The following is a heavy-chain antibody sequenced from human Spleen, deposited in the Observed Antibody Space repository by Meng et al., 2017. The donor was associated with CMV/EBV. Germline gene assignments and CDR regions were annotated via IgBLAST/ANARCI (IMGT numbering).Heavy chain of an antibody. CDR2: INPNSGGT. V-gene: IGHV1-2*02. CDR1: GYTFTGYY. D-gene: IGHD3-22*01. CDR3: ARDYYDSSGYYDY. J-gene: IGHJ4*02. Sequence: VKLVQSGAEVKKPGASVKVSCKASGYTFTGYYMHWVRQAPGQGLEWMGWINPNSGGTNYAQKFQGRVTMTRDTSISTAYMELSRLRSDDTAVYYCARDYYDSSGYYDYWGQGTLVTVSS.